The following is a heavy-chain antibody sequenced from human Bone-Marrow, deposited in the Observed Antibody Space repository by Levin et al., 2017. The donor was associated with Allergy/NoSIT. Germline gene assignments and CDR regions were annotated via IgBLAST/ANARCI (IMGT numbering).Heavy chain of an antibody. Sequence: PSETLSLTCSVYGETFSFHFWSWIRQPPGKRLEWIGEINHGGTTIYNPSFKSRVAMSVDTSKNQFSLRLRSMTAADTAVYYCARREHGDNLNNWLDPWGQGILVTVSS. CDR2: INHGGTT. CDR3: ARREHGDNLNNWLDP. D-gene: IGHD5-24*01. V-gene: IGHV4-34*01. J-gene: IGHJ5*02. CDR1: GETFSFHF.